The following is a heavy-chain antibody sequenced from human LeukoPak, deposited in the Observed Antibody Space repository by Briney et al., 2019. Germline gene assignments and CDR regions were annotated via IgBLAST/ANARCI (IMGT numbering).Heavy chain of an antibody. CDR2: ITSVSSYK. CDR1: GFTFSNYA. Sequence: GGSLSLSCKASGFTFSNYAMNWVRPAPGKGLEWVSSITSVSSYKYYADSVKGRFTISRDNAKNSLFLQMNSLRAEDTAIYYCARDPTADDYWGQGTLVTVSS. D-gene: IGHD2-2*01. V-gene: IGHV3-21*01. J-gene: IGHJ4*02. CDR3: ARDPTADDY.